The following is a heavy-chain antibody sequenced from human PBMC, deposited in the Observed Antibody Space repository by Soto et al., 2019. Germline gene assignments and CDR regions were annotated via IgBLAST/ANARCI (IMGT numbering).Heavy chain of an antibody. D-gene: IGHD3-22*01. CDR1: GGSISSGDYY. Sequence: SETLSLTCTVSGGSISSGDYYWSWIRQPPGKGLEWIGYIYYSGSTYYNPSLKSRVTISVDTSKNQFSLKLSSVTAADTAVYYCARDGRDYYDSSGSKPYYSDYWGQGTLVTVSS. J-gene: IGHJ4*02. V-gene: IGHV4-30-4*01. CDR2: IYYSGST. CDR3: ARDGRDYYDSSGSKPYYSDY.